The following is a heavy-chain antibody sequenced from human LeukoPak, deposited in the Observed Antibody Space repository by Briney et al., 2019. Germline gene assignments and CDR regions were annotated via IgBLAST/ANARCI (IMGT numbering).Heavy chain of an antibody. V-gene: IGHV3-74*01. CDR3: ARVLVGAHFDY. D-gene: IGHD1-26*01. CDR2: INSDGSST. Sequence: GGSLRLSCAASGFTFDDYAMHWVRQAPGKGLVWVSRINSDGSSTSYADSVKGRFTISRDNAKNTLYLQVNSLRAEDTAVYYCARVLVGAHFDYWGQGTLVTVSS. CDR1: GFTFDDYA. J-gene: IGHJ4*02.